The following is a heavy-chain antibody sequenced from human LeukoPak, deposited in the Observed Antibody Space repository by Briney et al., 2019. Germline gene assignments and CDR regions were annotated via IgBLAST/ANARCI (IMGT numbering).Heavy chain of an antibody. CDR2: IWYDGGNK. V-gene: IGHV3-33*01. Sequence: PGGSLRLSCAASGFTFSSHVMHWVRQAPGKGLEWVAVIWYDGGNKYYADSVKGRFTISRDNSKNTMYLQMNSLGAEDTAMYYCARVAPIYSSSLYYLDYWGQGTLVTVSS. CDR3: ARVAPIYSSSLYYLDY. J-gene: IGHJ4*02. CDR1: GFTFSSHV. D-gene: IGHD6-13*01.